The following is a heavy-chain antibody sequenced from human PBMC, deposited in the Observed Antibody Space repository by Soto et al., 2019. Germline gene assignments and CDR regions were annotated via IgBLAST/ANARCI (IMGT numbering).Heavy chain of an antibody. Sequence: SETLSLTCTVSGGSISSGGYYWSWICQHPGKGLEWIGYIYYSGSTYYNPSLKSRVTISVDTSKNQFSLKLSSVTAADTAVYYCAREADYGGNSWYFDYWGQGTLVTVSS. CDR1: GGSISSGGYY. J-gene: IGHJ4*02. V-gene: IGHV4-31*03. CDR2: IYYSGST. D-gene: IGHD4-17*01. CDR3: AREADYGGNSWYFDY.